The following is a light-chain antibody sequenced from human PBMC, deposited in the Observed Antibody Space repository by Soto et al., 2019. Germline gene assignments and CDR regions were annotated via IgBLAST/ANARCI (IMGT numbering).Light chain of an antibody. V-gene: IGKV3-20*01. CDR1: QSVSSNS. CDR2: GTS. CDR3: KQYGDSPPT. J-gene: IGKJ1*01. Sequence: EIVLTQSPGTLSLSPGESATLSCRASQSVSSNSLAWYRRNPGQPPSLLIYGTSTRATDIPRRFSGSGSGTDFTLTITRREPEDFAVYFCKQYGDSPPTFGQGTKVEVK.